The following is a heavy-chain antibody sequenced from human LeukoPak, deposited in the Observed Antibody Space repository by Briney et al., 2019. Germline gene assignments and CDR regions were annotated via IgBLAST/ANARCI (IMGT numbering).Heavy chain of an antibody. CDR2: IWYDGSNK. D-gene: IGHD3-10*01. V-gene: IGHV3-33*01. CDR1: GFTFSSYG. CDR3: TRDISAVLWFGEPGY. Sequence: PGGSLRLSCAASGFTFSSYGMHWVRQAPGKGLEWVAVIWYDGSNKYYSDSVKGRFTISRDNSKNTLYLQMNSLRAEDTAVYYCTRDISAVLWFGEPGYWGQGTLVTVSS. J-gene: IGHJ4*02.